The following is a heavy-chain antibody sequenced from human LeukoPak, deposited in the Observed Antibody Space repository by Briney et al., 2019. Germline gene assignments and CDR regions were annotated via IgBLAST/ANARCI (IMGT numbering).Heavy chain of an antibody. Sequence: ASVKVSCKASGYTFTDYYMHWVRQAPGQGLGWGGWINPNSGGTNYAQKFQGRVTMTRDTSISTAYMELSRLRSDDTAVYYCASLGQQLVSNWFDPWGQGTLVTVSS. CDR2: INPNSGGT. V-gene: IGHV1-2*02. CDR3: ASLGQQLVSNWFDP. CDR1: GYTFTDYY. J-gene: IGHJ5*02. D-gene: IGHD6-13*01.